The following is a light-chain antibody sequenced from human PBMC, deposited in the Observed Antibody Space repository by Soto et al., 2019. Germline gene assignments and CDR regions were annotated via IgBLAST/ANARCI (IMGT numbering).Light chain of an antibody. CDR3: QQYGSPVWT. CDR1: RSVSSSY. V-gene: IGKV3-20*01. CDR2: GAS. Sequence: EIVLTQSPGTLSLSPGERATLSCRASRSVSSSYLAWYQQKPGQAPRLLIYGASGRATGIPDRFSGSGSGTDFTLTITRLEPEDFAVYYCQQYGSPVWTFGQGTKVDI. J-gene: IGKJ1*01.